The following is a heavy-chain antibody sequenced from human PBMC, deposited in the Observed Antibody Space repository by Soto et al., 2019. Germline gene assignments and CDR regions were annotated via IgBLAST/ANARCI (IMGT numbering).Heavy chain of an antibody. CDR1: GFTFSNYA. J-gene: IGHJ4*02. CDR2: MSGTAGNT. CDR3: AKKYYFGSGSYVFYFDY. D-gene: IGHD3-10*01. V-gene: IGHV3-23*01. Sequence: EVQLLESGGGSVQPGGSLRLSCAASGFTFSNYAMTWVRQAPGKGLEWVSTMSGTAGNTYYADSVKGRFIISRDNSKNTLYLQMNSLRAEDTAVYYCAKKYYFGSGSYVFYFDYWGQGTLVTVSS.